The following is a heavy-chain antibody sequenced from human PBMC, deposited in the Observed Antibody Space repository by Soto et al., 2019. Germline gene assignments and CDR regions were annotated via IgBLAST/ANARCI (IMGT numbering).Heavy chain of an antibody. CDR1: GFTFSSYG. J-gene: IGHJ4*02. V-gene: IGHV3-33*01. CDR3: ARDLVLPEYCFDY. Sequence: QVQLVESGGGVVQPGRSLRLSCAASGFTFSSYGMHWVRQAPGKGLEWVAVIWYDGSNNYYADSVKGRFTISRDNSRNTLYLQMNSLRAEATAVYYWARDLVLPEYCFDYWGPGTRVTGSS. CDR2: IWYDGSNN. D-gene: IGHD2-15*01.